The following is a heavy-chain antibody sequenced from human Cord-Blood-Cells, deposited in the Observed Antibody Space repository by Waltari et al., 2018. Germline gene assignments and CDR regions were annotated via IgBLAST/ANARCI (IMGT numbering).Heavy chain of an antibody. CDR1: GGSISSGGYY. CDR2: IYYSGST. CDR3: ARVLGRTHWYFDL. Sequence: QVQLQESGPGLVKPSQTLSLTCTVSGGSISSGGYYCSWIRQHPGKGLECIGYIYYSGSTNYNPTLKSRITISVDTSKNQFSLKLSSVTAADTAVYYCARVLGRTHWYFDLWGRGTLVTVSS. V-gene: IGHV4-31*03. J-gene: IGHJ2*01. D-gene: IGHD7-27*01.